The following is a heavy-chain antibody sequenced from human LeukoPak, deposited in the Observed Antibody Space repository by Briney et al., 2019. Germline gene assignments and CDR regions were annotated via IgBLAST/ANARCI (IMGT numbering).Heavy chain of an antibody. CDR3: ARGLGNDGILDY. V-gene: IGHV1-8*01. J-gene: IGHJ4*02. D-gene: IGHD1-1*01. Sequence: ASVKVSCKASGYTFTSYDINWVRQATGQGLEWMGWMNPNSGNTGYAQKFQGRVTMTRNTSISTAYMELSSLRSEDTTVYYCARGLGNDGILDYWGQGTLVTVSS. CDR2: MNPNSGNT. CDR1: GYTFTSYD.